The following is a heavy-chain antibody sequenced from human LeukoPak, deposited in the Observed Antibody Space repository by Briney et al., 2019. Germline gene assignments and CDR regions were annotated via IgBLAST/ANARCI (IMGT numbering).Heavy chain of an antibody. V-gene: IGHV3-30-3*01. CDR1: GFTFGSYA. CDR3: ARAGISFFDY. Sequence: GGSLRLSCAASGFTFGSYAMHWVRQAPGKGLEWVAVISYDGSNKYYADSVKGRFTIPRDNSKNTLYLQMNSLRAEDTAVYYCARAGISFFDYWGQGTLVTVSS. D-gene: IGHD1-1*01. CDR2: ISYDGSNK. J-gene: IGHJ4*02.